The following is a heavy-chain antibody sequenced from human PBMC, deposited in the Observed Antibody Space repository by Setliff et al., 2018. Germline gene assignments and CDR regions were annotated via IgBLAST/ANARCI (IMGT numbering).Heavy chain of an antibody. CDR2: IYHSGST. CDR1: GYSISSGYY. J-gene: IGHJ6*01. D-gene: IGHD6-13*01. CDR3: ARVSMLAAAGYYSYYYGMDV. Sequence: SETLSLTCAVSGYSISSGYYWGWIRQPPGKGLEWIGNIYHSGSTYYNPSLKSRVTISVDTSKNQFSLKLSSVTAADTAVYYCARVSMLAAAGYYSYYYGMDVWG. V-gene: IGHV4-38-2*01.